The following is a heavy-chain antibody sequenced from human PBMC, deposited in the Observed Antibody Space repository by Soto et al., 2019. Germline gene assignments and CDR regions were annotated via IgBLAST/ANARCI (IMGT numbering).Heavy chain of an antibody. Sequence: KSSETLSLTCTVSGASISGFYWSWIRKSAGKGLEWIGRIYATGTTDYNPSLKSRVMMSVDTSKKQFSLKLRSVTAADTAVHSRVRAGPKTLRDWFGPWSQGISVTVYS. CDR2: IYATGTT. J-gene: IGHJ5*02. V-gene: IGHV4-4*07. D-gene: IGHD1-1*01. CDR1: GASISGFY. CDR3: VRAGPKTLRDWFGP.